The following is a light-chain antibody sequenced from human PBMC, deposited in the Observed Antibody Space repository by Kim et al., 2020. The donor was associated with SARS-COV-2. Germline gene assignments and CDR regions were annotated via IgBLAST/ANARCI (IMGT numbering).Light chain of an antibody. V-gene: IGKV3-20*01. Sequence: EIVLTQSPGTLSLSPGERATLSCRASQSVSSSYLAWYQQKPGQAPRLLIYGASSRATGIPDRFSGSGSGTDFTLTISRLEPEDFAVYFCRQYGSSPMYTFGQGTKLGI. J-gene: IGKJ2*01. CDR3: RQYGSSPMYT. CDR2: GAS. CDR1: QSVSSSY.